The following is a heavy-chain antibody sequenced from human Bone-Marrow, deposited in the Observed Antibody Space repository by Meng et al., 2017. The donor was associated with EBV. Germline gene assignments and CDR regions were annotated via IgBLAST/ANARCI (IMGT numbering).Heavy chain of an antibody. CDR3: TSPRQNYDMIYGMDP. CDR1: GFTFSGSA. V-gene: IGHV3-73*01. Sequence: EVQLLESXGGLVQPGGSLRLSCAGSGFTFSGSAMHWVRQASGKGLEWVGRIRSKANSYATAYAASVKGRFTISRDDSKNTAYLQMNSLKTEDTAVYYCTSPRQNYDMIYGMDPWGQGTLVTVSS. CDR2: IRSKANSYAT. D-gene: IGHD3-9*01. J-gene: IGHJ5*02.